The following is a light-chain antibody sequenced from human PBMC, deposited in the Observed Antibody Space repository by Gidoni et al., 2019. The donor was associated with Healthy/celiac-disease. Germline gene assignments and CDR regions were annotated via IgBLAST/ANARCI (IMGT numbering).Light chain of an antibody. Sequence: QSVSSYLAWYQQKPGQAPRLLIYDASNRATVIPARFSGRGSGTDFTLTISSLEPDDFAVYYGQQRSNWFTFGGGTKVEIK. CDR1: QSVSSY. CDR2: DAS. CDR3: QQRSNWFT. V-gene: IGKV3-11*01. J-gene: IGKJ4*01.